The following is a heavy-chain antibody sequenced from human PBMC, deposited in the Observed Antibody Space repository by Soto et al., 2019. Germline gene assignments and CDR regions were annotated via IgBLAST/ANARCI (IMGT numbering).Heavy chain of an antibody. CDR2: INSDGSST. J-gene: IGHJ6*02. Sequence: PGGSLRLSCAASGFTFSSYWMHWVRQAPGKGLVWVSRINSDGSSTSYADSVKGRFTISRDNAKNTLYLQMNSLRAEDTAVYYCARDFDYSSSYPYYYYGMDVWGQGTTVTVS. D-gene: IGHD6-6*01. V-gene: IGHV3-74*01. CDR1: GFTFSSYW. CDR3: ARDFDYSSSYPYYYYGMDV.